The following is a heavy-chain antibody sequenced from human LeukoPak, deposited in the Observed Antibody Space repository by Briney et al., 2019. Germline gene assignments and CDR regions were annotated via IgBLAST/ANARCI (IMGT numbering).Heavy chain of an antibody. CDR1: GFTFSNYS. J-gene: IGHJ4*02. V-gene: IGHV3-21*01. Sequence: GGSLRLSCAASGFTFSNYSMNWVRQAPGKGLEWVSSISSNSKYIYYADSVKGRFTISRDNAKNSLYLQMNSLRAEDTAVYYCARDFASGRYGILTGYSYWGQGTLVTVSS. CDR2: ISSNSKYI. CDR3: ARDFASGRYGILTGYSY. D-gene: IGHD3-9*01.